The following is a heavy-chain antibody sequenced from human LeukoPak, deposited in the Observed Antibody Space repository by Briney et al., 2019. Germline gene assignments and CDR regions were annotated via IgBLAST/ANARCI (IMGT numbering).Heavy chain of an antibody. J-gene: IGHJ4*02. V-gene: IGHV4-61*02. CDR3: ARDRRGSGYSDY. D-gene: IGHD3-22*01. CDR1: GGSISSGSYY. CDR2: IYTSGST. Sequence: PSETLSLTCTVSGGSISSGSYYWSWIRQPAGKGLEWIGRIYTSGSTNYNPSLKSRVTISVDTSKNQFSLKLSSVTAADTAVYYCARDRRGSGYSDYWGQGTLVTVSS.